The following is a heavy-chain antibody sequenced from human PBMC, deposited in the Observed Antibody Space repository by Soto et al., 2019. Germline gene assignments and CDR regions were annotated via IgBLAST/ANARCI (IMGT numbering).Heavy chain of an antibody. CDR2: IFHDGTA. V-gene: IGHV4-4*02. CDR1: GVSISSGNW. D-gene: IGHD3-10*01. CDR3: ARLVYDTRLNYMYFDF. J-gene: IGHJ4*02. Sequence: PSETLSLTCAASGVSISSGNWWTWVRQTPQRGLEYIGEIFHDGTANYYPSFERRVAISVDTSKNQFSLKLTSVTAAGTAIYFCARLVYDTRLNYMYFDFWGQGALVTVSS.